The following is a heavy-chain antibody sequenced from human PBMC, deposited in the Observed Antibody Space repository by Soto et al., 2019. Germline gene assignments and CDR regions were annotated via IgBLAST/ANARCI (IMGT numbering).Heavy chain of an antibody. CDR2: VNNDGTDT. V-gene: IGHV3-74*03. D-gene: IGHD6-13*01. CDR3: ARGGLQHALDV. Sequence: EVQLVESGGGLVQPGGSLRLSCAASGFTYSNYWMYWVRQAPGKGLVWVSRVNNDGTDTTHADSVKGRFTISRDNAENTLYLQMNSLRAEDTAVYYCARGGLQHALDVWGQGSTVTVSS. J-gene: IGHJ6*02. CDR1: GFTYSNYW.